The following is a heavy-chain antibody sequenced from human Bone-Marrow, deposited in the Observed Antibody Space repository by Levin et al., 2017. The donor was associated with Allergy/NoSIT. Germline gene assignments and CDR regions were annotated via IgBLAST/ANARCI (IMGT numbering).Heavy chain of an antibody. V-gene: IGHV3-7*01. CDR1: GFTFSNSW. D-gene: IGHD5-24*01. J-gene: IGHJ5*02. CDR2: IKEDGSEK. Sequence: GESLKISCAASGFTFSNSWMSWVRKAPGKGLEWVANIKEDGSEKYYVDSVKGRFTISRDNAKNSLFVQMNSLRVEDTAVYYCARDQFRRATIGARWFDPWGQGTLVTVSS. CDR3: ARDQFRRATIGARWFDP.